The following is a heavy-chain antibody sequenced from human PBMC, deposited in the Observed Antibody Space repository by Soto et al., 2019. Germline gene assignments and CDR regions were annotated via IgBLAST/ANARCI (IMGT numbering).Heavy chain of an antibody. D-gene: IGHD6-19*01. Sequence: QVQLVQSGAEVKQPGASVKVSCKASGYTFLSSGITWVRQAPGQGLEWLAWISPNNGNTNYAQKLQGRVTMTTDTSTSTAYMELRSLRFDDTAVYYCAKGSGGLGFDPWGQGTLVNVSS. V-gene: IGHV1-18*01. CDR2: ISPNNGNT. J-gene: IGHJ5*02. CDR3: AKGSGGLGFDP. CDR1: GYTFLSSG.